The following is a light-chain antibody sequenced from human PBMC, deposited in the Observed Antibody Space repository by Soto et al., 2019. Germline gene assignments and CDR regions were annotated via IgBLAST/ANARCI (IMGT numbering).Light chain of an antibody. J-gene: IGLJ1*01. V-gene: IGLV1-40*01. Sequence: QSVLTQPPSVSGAPGQRVTISCTGSSSNIGAGYDVHWYQQLPGTAPKVLIYGNTNRPSGVPDRFSGSKSGSSASLAITGLQAEDEADYYCQSHDSSLHASVFGTGTKVTVL. CDR3: QSHDSSLHASV. CDR1: SSNIGAGYD. CDR2: GNT.